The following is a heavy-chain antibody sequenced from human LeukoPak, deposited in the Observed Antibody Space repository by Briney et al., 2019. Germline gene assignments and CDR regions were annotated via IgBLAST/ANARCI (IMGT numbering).Heavy chain of an antibody. D-gene: IGHD1-26*01. CDR2: ITNLGVGS. CDR3: ARKSSISTSHPEDC. J-gene: IGHJ4*02. Sequence: TGGSLRLPCAASGFTFNYYAMTWVRQAPGKGLQWVSSITNLGVGSYYADSVKGRFTIYRDNSKNTLYLQMNSLRVEDTAVYYCARKSSISTSHPEDCWGQGTLVTVSS. CDR1: GFTFNYYA. V-gene: IGHV3-23*01.